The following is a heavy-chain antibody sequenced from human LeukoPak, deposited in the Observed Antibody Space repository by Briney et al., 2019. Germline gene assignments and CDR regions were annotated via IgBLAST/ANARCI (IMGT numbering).Heavy chain of an antibody. CDR1: GFTFSISC. D-gene: IGHD5-12*01. Sequence: GGSLRLPCAASGFTFSISCVRWLRQSPGEALEGGVHMKSKTDGGTTDYAAPVKGRFTISRDDSKSTLYLRMNGLKTEDTAVYYCTTDYPNSGYETFDYWGQGTLVTVSS. CDR2: MKSKTDGGTT. V-gene: IGHV3-15*01. CDR3: TTDYPNSGYETFDY. J-gene: IGHJ4*02.